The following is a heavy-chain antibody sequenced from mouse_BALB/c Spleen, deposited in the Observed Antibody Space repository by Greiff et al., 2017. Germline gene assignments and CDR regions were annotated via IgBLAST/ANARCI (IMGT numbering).Heavy chain of an antibody. CDR2: ISSGSSTI. J-gene: IGHJ3*01. CDR1: GFTFSSFG. V-gene: IGHV5-17*02. Sequence: EVKLVESGGGLVQPGGSRKLSCAASGFTFSSFGMHWVRQAPEKGLEWVAYISSGSSTIYYADTVKGRFTISRDNPKNTLFLQMTSLRSEDTAMYYCARSWGSSGFFAYWGQGTLVTVSA. CDR3: ARSWGSSGFFAY. D-gene: IGHD3-1*01.